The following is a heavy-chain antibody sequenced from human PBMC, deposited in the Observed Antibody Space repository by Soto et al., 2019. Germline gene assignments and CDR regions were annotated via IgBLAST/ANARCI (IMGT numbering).Heavy chain of an antibody. CDR1: GFTFSNAW. J-gene: IGHJ4*02. V-gene: IGHV3-15*01. D-gene: IGHD3-3*01. CDR2: IKSKTDGGTT. CDR3: TPDRPRPPRPITIFGVVIMRGSDYFDY. Sequence: EVQLVESGGGLVKPGGSLRLSCAASGFTFSNAWMSWVRQAPGKGLEWVGRIKSKTDGGTTDYAAPVKGRFTISRDDSKNTLYLQMNSLKTEDTAVYYCTPDRPRPPRPITIFGVVIMRGSDYFDYWGQGTLVTVSS.